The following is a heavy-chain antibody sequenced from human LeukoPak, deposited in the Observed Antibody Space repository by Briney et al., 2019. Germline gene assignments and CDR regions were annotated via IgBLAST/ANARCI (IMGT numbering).Heavy chain of an antibody. CDR3: ATDAPEYSSSSGFFDY. CDR2: IIPIFGTA. Sequence: SVKVSCKASGYTFTGYYMHWMRQAPGQGLEWMGVIIPIFGTANYAQKFQGRVTITADASTRTAYMALSSLSSEHTAVYYCATDAPEYSSSSGFFDYWGQGTLVTVSS. D-gene: IGHD6-6*01. CDR1: GYTFTGYY. V-gene: IGHV1-69*13. J-gene: IGHJ4*02.